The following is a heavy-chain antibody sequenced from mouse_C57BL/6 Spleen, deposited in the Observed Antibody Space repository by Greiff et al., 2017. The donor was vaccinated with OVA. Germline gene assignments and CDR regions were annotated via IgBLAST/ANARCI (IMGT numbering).Heavy chain of an antibody. CDR2: IDPSDSYT. J-gene: IGHJ2*01. CDR1: GYTFTSYW. V-gene: IGHV1-69*01. CDR3: ARDYGSSLDY. Sequence: QVQLQQPGAELVMPGASVKLSCKASGYTFTSYWMHWVKQRPGQGLEWIGEIDPSDSYTNYNQQFKGKSTLTVDKSSSTAYMQLSSLTSEDSAVYYCARDYGSSLDYWGQGTTLTVSS. D-gene: IGHD1-1*01.